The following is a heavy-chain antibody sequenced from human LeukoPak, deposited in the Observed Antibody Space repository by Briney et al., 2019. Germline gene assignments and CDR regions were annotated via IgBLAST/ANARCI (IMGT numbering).Heavy chain of an antibody. D-gene: IGHD3-10*02. Sequence: GGSLRLSCAASGFTFSSYGMSWVRQAPGKGLEWVSYISSSGSTIYYADSVKGRFTISRDNAKNSLYLQMNSLRAEDTAVYYCAELGITMIGGVWGKGTTVTIPS. V-gene: IGHV3-48*04. J-gene: IGHJ6*04. CDR3: AELGITMIGGV. CDR1: GFTFSSYG. CDR2: ISSSGSTI.